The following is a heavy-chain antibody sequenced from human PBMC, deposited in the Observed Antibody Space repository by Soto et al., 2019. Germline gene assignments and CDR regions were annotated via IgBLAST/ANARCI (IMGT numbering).Heavy chain of an antibody. CDR1: GYNFTSDV. CDR3: ARVGVIGAAGTVSYY. CDR2: FSAYNGKT. V-gene: IGHV1-18*04. Sequence: VQLVQTGAAVKKPAASVQVSCKASGYNFTSDVISWGRQAPGQGLEWLGWFSAYNGKTNFAQKLQGRVTMTTDTSTSTAYMELRSLRSDDTAVYYCARVGVIGAAGTVSYYWGQGTLVTVSS. J-gene: IGHJ4*02. D-gene: IGHD6-13*01.